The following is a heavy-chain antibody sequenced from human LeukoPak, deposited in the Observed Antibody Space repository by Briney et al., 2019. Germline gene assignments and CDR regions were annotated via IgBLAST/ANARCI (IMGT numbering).Heavy chain of an antibody. J-gene: IGHJ4*02. V-gene: IGHV3-30*18. CDR3: AKDYSHNYYDSSGIDY. CDR2: ISYDGSNK. CDR1: GFTFRSYG. D-gene: IGHD3-22*01. Sequence: GGSLRLSCAASGFTFRSYGMHWVRQAPGKGLEWVAVISYDGSNKYYADSVKGRITISRDNSKNTLYLQMNSLRAEDTAVYYCAKDYSHNYYDSSGIDYWGQGTQVTVSS.